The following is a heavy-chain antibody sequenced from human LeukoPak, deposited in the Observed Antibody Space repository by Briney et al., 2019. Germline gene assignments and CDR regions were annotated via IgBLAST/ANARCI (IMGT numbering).Heavy chain of an antibody. CDR3: ARSIGYYYDSSGYLGI. CDR2: INPNSGVT. V-gene: IGHV1-2*02. J-gene: IGHJ3*02. CDR1: GYMFTGYY. Sequence: ASVKVSCKASGYMFTGYYIHWVRQAPGQGLEWMGWINPNSGVTKYAQKFQGRVTMTRDTSISTAYMELSRLRSDDTAVYYCARSIGYYYDSSGYLGIWGQGTMVTVSS. D-gene: IGHD3-22*01.